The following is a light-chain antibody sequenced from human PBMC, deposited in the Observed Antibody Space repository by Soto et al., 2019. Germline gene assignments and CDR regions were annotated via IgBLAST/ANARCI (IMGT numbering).Light chain of an antibody. CDR1: SSDVDDFNY. V-gene: IGLV2-8*01. J-gene: IGLJ2*01. CDR3: SSYAGSNNLV. CDR2: EVT. Sequence: QSALTQPPSASGSPGQSVTISCTGTSSDVDDFNYVSWYQQHPGKAPKLMIYEVTKRPSGVPDRFSGSKSGNTASLTVSGLQAEDEADYYCSSYAGSNNLVFGGGTKVTVL.